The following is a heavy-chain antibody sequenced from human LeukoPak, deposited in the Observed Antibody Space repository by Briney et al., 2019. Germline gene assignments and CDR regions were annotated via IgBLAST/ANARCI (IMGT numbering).Heavy chain of an antibody. CDR1: GFIFSDYY. Sequence: GSLRLSCAASGFIFSDYYMSWMRQAPGKGLEWLSYIDGSSSRTNYADSVKGRFTISRDNVKNSLYLQMNSLRAEDTAVYFCARRGTDYCTPSSCHPNWFAPWGQGTQVTVSS. CDR3: ARRGTDYCTPSSCHPNWFAP. J-gene: IGHJ5*02. D-gene: IGHD4-11*01. CDR2: IDGSSSRT. V-gene: IGHV3-11*03.